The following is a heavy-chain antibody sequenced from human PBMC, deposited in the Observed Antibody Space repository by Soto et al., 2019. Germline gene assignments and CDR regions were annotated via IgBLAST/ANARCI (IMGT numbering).Heavy chain of an antibody. CDR2: ILHDGSAE. Sequence: GGNLRLSSAASGFTFTNYDMHWLRQPPGKGLEWMALILHDGSAEYYADSVKGRFTISRDNSKNTLYLQMNSLRAEDTAVYYCARSRDGYSFYFYYGMDGWGQGTTVTVS. J-gene: IGHJ6*02. CDR3: ARSRDGYSFYFYYGMDG. V-gene: IGHV3-30*03. CDR1: GFTFTNYD. D-gene: IGHD4-4*01.